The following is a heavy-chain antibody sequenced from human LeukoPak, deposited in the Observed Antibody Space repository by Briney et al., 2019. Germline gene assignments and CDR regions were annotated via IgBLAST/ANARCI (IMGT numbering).Heavy chain of an antibody. J-gene: IGHJ4*02. D-gene: IGHD2-21*02. CDR1: GFTFSDSA. Sequence: GGSLRLSCAASGFTFSDSAMHWVRRASGKGLEWVGHIRSKANSYATAYAASVKGRFTISRDDSKNTAYLQMNSLKTEDTAVYYCIRSLGVTGDYWGQGTLVTVSS. CDR3: IRSLGVTGDY. CDR2: IRSKANSYAT. V-gene: IGHV3-73*01.